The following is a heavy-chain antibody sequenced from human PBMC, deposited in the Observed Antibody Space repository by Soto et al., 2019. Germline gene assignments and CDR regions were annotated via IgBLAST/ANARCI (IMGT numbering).Heavy chain of an antibody. CDR1: GDSVSSGSYY. V-gene: IGHV4-61*01. CDR2: FYYTGGT. Sequence: SETLSLTCTVSGDSVSSGSYYWSWIRQSPGKGLEWIGFFYYTGGTDYNPSLKSRLTISVDTSKNEFSLKLSSVTAADTAIYYCASSHMVRGVGFDYWGQGTLVTVS. J-gene: IGHJ4*02. D-gene: IGHD3-10*01. CDR3: ASSHMVRGVGFDY.